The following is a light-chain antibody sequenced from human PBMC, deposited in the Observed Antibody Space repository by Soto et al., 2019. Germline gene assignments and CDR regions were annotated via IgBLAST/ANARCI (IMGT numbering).Light chain of an antibody. CDR3: QQSYSTPYT. CDR1: QSISSC. J-gene: IGKJ2*01. Sequence: DIQMTQSPSSLSSSVGDRVTITCRASQSISSCLIWYQQKPGKAPKLLIYAASSLKSGVPSRFSGSGSGTDFTLTISRLQPEDFATYYCQQSYSTPYTFGQGTKLEIK. CDR2: AAS. V-gene: IGKV1-39*01.